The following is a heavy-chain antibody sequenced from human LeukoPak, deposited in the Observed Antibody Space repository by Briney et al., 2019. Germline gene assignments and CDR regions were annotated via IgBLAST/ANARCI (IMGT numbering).Heavy chain of an antibody. CDR2: ISDSGGST. CDR1: GFTFTSYA. Sequence: GGSLRLSCAASGFTFTSYAMSWVRQAPGKGLEWVSTISDSGGSTYYADSVKGRFTISRDKSKNTLYLQMNSLRAEDTAVYYCAKSAAGPFYYFDYWGQGTLVTVSS. V-gene: IGHV3-23*01. J-gene: IGHJ4*02. D-gene: IGHD6-13*01. CDR3: AKSAAGPFYYFDY.